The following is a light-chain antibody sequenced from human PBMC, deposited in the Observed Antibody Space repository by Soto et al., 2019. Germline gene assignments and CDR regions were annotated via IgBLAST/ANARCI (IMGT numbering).Light chain of an antibody. Sequence: EIVLTQSPGTLSLSPGERATLSCRASQSVSSSYLAWYQQKPGQAPRLLIYDASSRATGIPARFSGSGSGTDFTLTISRLEPEDFAVYYCQQYGSSGTFGQGTKVDI. J-gene: IGKJ1*01. CDR1: QSVSSSY. V-gene: IGKV3-20*01. CDR3: QQYGSSGT. CDR2: DAS.